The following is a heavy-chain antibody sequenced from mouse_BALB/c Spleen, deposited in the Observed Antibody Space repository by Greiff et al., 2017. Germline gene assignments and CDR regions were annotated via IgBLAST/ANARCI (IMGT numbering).Heavy chain of an antibody. D-gene: IGHD1-1*01. CDR3: ARRGYYGVMDY. J-gene: IGHJ4*01. CDR1: GFSITSDYA. V-gene: IGHV3-2*02. Sequence: EVKLVESGPGLVQPSQSLSLTCTVSGFSITSDYAWNWLRQFPGNKLEWMGYISYSGSTSYTPSLKSRISITRDTSKNPFFLQLNSVTTEDTATYYCARRGYYGVMDYWGQGTAVTVS. CDR2: ISYSGST.